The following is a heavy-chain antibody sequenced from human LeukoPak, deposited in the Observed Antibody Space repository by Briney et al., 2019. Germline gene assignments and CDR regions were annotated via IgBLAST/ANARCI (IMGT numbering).Heavy chain of an antibody. J-gene: IGHJ4*02. CDR3: AKDPGCSSTSCYDYFDY. V-gene: IGHV3-21*04. D-gene: IGHD2-2*01. Sequence: GGSLRLSCAASGFTFSSYSMNWVRQAPGKGLEWVSSINGGSGYIYYADSVKGRFTISRDNSKNTLYLQMNSLRAEDTAVYYCAKDPGCSSTSCYDYFDYWGQGTLVTVSS. CDR1: GFTFSSYS. CDR2: INGGSGYI.